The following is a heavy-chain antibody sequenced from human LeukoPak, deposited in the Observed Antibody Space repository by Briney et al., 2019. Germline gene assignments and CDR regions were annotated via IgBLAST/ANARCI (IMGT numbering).Heavy chain of an antibody. V-gene: IGHV1-69*06. Sequence: ASVKVSFMAAGGTISKYSFNLVRQAPGQGLDWMGRIIPMYDTSNYAQRFEGRVTFTADTSTSTAYMELRRLRSDDTAVYYCAREVKEQFLGMGPFEHWGQGTLLIVSS. D-gene: IGHD3-3*01. CDR2: IIPMYDTS. J-gene: IGHJ4*02. CDR1: GGTISKYS. CDR3: AREVKEQFLGMGPFEH.